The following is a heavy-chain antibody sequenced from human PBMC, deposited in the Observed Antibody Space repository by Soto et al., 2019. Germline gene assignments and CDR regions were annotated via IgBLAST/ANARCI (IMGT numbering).Heavy chain of an antibody. D-gene: IGHD3-3*01. V-gene: IGHV5-51*01. CDR3: AIRDSWSGYSLYGMDV. CDR1: GYSFTSYW. CDR2: IYPGDSDT. J-gene: IGHJ6*02. Sequence: GESLKISGKGSGYSFTSYWSGWVRQMPGKGLEWMGIIYPGDSDTRYSPSFQGQVTISADKSISTAYLQWSSLKASDTAMYYCAIRDSWSGYSLYGMDVWGQGTTVTVS.